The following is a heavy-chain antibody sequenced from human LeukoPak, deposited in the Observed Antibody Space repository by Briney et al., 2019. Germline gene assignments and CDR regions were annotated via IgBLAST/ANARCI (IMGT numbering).Heavy chain of an antibody. V-gene: IGHV3-13*01. CDR2: IGTAGDT. D-gene: IGHD6-13*01. CDR1: GFTFSSYD. Sequence: GGSLRLSCAASGFTFSSYDMHWVRQATGKGLEWVSAIGTAGDTYYPGSVKGRFTISRENAKNSLYLQMNSLRAGDTAVYYCAVAAAGMDAFDCWGQGTLVTVSS. J-gene: IGHJ4*02. CDR3: AVAAAGMDAFDC.